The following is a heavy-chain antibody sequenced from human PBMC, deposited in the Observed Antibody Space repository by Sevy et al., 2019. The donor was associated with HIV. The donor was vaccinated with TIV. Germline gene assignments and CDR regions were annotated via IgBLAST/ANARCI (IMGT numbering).Heavy chain of an antibody. CDR3: ARDTAIVVVPAAKGAFDY. V-gene: IGHV3-30*04. D-gene: IGHD2-2*01. Sequence: GGSLRLSCAASGFTFSSYAMHWVRQAPGKGLEWVAVISYDGSNKYYAYSVKGRFTISRDNSKNTLYLQMNSLRAEDTAVYYCARDTAIVVVPAAKGAFDYWGQGTLVTVSS. CDR1: GFTFSSYA. J-gene: IGHJ4*02. CDR2: ISYDGSNK.